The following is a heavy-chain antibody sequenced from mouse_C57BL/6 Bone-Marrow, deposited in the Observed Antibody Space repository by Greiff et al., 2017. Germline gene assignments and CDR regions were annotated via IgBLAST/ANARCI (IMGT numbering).Heavy chain of an antibody. J-gene: IGHJ2*01. D-gene: IGHD1-1*01. CDR2: IYPRSGNT. V-gene: IGHV1-81*01. CDR3: ARSYYGSGYYFDY. Sequence: QVQLQQSGAELARPGASVKLSCKASGYTFTSYGISWVKQRTGQGLEWIGEIYPRSGNTYYNEKFKGKATLTADKSSSTAYMELRSLTSEDAAVYFCARSYYGSGYYFDYGGQGTTLTVSS. CDR1: GYTFTSYG.